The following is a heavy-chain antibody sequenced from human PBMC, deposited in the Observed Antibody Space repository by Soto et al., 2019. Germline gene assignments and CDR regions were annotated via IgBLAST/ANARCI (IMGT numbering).Heavy chain of an antibody. CDR2: TYYRSNWRH. Sequence: QTLSITCARSGDSVSSNTAAWNCIRSSPSRGLEWLGRTYYRSNWRHDYAVSVKSRITVNPDTSKNHFSLQLNSVTPDDTAVYYCARGVAGTGFDLWGQGTLVTVSS. CDR1: GDSVSSNTAA. CDR3: ARGVAGTGFDL. J-gene: IGHJ4*02. D-gene: IGHD6-19*01. V-gene: IGHV6-1*01.